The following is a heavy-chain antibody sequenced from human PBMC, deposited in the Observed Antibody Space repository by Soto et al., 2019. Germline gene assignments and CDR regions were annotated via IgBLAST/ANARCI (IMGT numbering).Heavy chain of an antibody. Sequence: QVQLVESGGGVVQPGRSLRLSCAASGFTFSSYGMHWVRQATGKGLEWVAVISYDGSNKYYADSVKGRFTISRDNSKNTLYLQMNSLRAEDTAVYYCAKCHGYAEWVDYWGQGTLVTVSS. CDR3: AKCHGYAEWVDY. J-gene: IGHJ4*02. CDR2: ISYDGSNK. V-gene: IGHV3-30*18. D-gene: IGHD5-12*01. CDR1: GFTFSSYG.